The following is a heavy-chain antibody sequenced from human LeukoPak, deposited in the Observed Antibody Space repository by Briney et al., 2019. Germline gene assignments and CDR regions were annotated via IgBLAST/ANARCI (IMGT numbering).Heavy chain of an antibody. CDR3: ARVSSSSWWALDY. Sequence: GGSLTLSCAASEFTFGNHWMHWVRQAPGKGLVWVSRINTDGSSTSYADSVKGRFTISRDNAKNTLYLQMNSLRAEDTAVYYCARVSSSSWWALDYWGQGTLVTVSS. CDR2: INTDGSST. V-gene: IGHV3-74*01. J-gene: IGHJ4*02. D-gene: IGHD6-13*01. CDR1: EFTFGNHW.